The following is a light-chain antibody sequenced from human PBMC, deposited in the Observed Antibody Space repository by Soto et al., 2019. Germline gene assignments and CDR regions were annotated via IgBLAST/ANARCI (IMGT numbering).Light chain of an antibody. CDR3: QQSYNTPLT. CDR1: QSISSY. J-gene: IGKJ1*01. CDR2: AAS. V-gene: IGKV1-39*01. Sequence: DIQMTQSPSSLSASVGEKVTITCRASQSISSYLNWYQQKPGKAPNLLIYAASYLQSGVPSRFSGSGSGTDFTLTISSLQPEDFATYYCQQSYNTPLTFGQGTKVEIK.